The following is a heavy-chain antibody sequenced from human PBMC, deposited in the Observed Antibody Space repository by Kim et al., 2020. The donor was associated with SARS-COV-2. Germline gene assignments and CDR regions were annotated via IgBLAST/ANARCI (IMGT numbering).Heavy chain of an antibody. D-gene: IGHD3-9*01. CDR2: YL. V-gene: IGHV3-21*01. J-gene: IGHJ4*02. Sequence: YLNYADSVKGRFTIARDNAKNSLYLQMNSLRAEDTAVYYCARLMDWFPDYWGQGTLVTVSS. CDR3: ARLMDWFPDY.